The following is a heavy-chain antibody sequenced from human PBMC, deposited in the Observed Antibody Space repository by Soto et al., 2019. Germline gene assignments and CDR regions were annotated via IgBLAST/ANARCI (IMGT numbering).Heavy chain of an antibody. D-gene: IGHD3-3*01. CDR1: GYTFTSYG. V-gene: IGHV1-18*01. CDR2: ISAYNGNT. J-gene: IGHJ6*03. CDR3: ARGPDYDFWSGYYDASGGAYYYYYYMDV. Sequence: ASVKVSCKASGYTFTSYGISWARQAPGQGLEWMGWISAYNGNTNYAQKLQGRVTMTTDTSTSTAYMELRSLRSDDTAVYYCARGPDYDFWSGYYDASGGAYYYYYYMDVWGKGTTVTVSS.